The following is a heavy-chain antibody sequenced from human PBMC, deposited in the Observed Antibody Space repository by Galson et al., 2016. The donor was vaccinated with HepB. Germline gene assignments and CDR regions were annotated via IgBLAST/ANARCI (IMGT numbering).Heavy chain of an antibody. CDR3: ARVREQQLLDAFDI. J-gene: IGHJ3*02. CDR1: GFTFTRSN. Sequence: LRLSCATSGFTFTRSNMNWVRQAPGKGLEGVSSISSGSSYIYYADSVKGRFTISRDNVKKSLYLQMNSLRPEDTAVYYCARVREQQLLDAFDIWGQGTMFTVSS. D-gene: IGHD6-13*01. V-gene: IGHV3-21*01. CDR2: ISSGSSYI.